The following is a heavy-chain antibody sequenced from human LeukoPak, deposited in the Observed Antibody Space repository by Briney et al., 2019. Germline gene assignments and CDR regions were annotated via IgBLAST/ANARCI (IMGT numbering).Heavy chain of an antibody. CDR2: INPNSGGT. CDR1: GYTFTGYY. J-gene: IGHJ5*02. D-gene: IGHD4-17*01. Sequence: GASMKVSCKASGYTFTGYYMHWVRQAPGQGLEWMGWINPNSGGTNYAQKFQGRVTMTRNTSISTAYMELSSLRSEDTAVYYFARVRRAYGDYAPWGQGTLVTVSS. CDR3: ARVRRAYGDYAP. V-gene: IGHV1-2*02.